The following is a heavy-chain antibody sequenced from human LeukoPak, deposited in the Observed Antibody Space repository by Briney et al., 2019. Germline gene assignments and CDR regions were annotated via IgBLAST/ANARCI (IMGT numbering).Heavy chain of an antibody. CDR1: GFTFSSSW. J-gene: IGHJ4*02. CDR2: IKQDGSEK. Sequence: EGSLRLSCVASGFTFSSSWMSWVRQAPGKGLEWVANIKQDGSEKYYVDSVKGRFTISRDNAKNSLYLQMNSLRAEDTAVYYCARVDFSPSPFDYWGQGALVTVSS. V-gene: IGHV3-7*04. CDR3: ARVDFSPSPFDY.